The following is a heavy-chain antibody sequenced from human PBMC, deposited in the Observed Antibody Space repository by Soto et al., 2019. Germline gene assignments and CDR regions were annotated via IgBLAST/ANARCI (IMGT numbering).Heavy chain of an antibody. J-gene: IGHJ6*02. CDR2: TYYRSKWYN. CDR3: ARAGAVPGHYYYYYGMDV. D-gene: IGHD1-26*01. CDR1: GDSVSSNSAA. V-gene: IGHV6-1*01. Sequence: SQTLSLTCAISGDSVSSNSAAWNWIRQSPSRGLEWLGRTYYRSKWYNDYAVSVKSRITINPDTSKNQFSLQLNSGTPEDTSVYYCARAGAVPGHYYYYYGMDVWGRGTTVTVSS.